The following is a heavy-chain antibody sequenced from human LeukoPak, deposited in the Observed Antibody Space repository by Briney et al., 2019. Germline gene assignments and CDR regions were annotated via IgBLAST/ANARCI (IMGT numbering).Heavy chain of an antibody. J-gene: IGHJ4*02. D-gene: IGHD2-21*01. CDR3: ARAGGAYGGIVDC. Sequence: SETLSLTCTVSGGSITGGDHYWSWIRQPPGKGLELIGYTSYSGSTYYNASLRSRVIISLDTSQNQFSLKLSSVTAADTAVYYCARAGGAYGGIVDCWGRGTLATVSS. CDR2: TSYSGST. CDR1: GGSITGGDHY. V-gene: IGHV4-30-4*01.